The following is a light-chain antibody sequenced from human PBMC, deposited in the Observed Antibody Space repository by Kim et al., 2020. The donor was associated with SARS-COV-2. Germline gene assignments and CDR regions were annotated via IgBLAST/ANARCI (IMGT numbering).Light chain of an antibody. CDR1: SSNLGAGYD. CDR2: ANS. V-gene: IGLV1-40*01. Sequence: QSVLTQPPSVSGAQGQRVTISCTGSSSNLGAGYDVNWYQQLPGTVPKLLIYANSNRPSGVPGRFSGSKSGSSASLAITGLQAEDETDYYCQSYDSSLSGYVFGTGTKVTVL. CDR3: QSYDSSLSGYV. J-gene: IGLJ1*01.